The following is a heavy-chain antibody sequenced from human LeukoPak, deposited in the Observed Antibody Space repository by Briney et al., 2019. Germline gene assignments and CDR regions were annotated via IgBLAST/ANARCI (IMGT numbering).Heavy chain of an antibody. V-gene: IGHV1-18*01. CDR1: GYAFIRYP. CDR2: ISTYNGDT. CDR3: ARERDTVLAPYFDY. D-gene: IGHD3-3*01. J-gene: IGHJ4*02. Sequence: ASVKVSCKASGYAFIRYPIIWVRQAPGQGLEWMGWISTYNGDTTYAQKFQDRVSMTTDTSTGTVSMELRSLRSDDTEVYDCARERDTVLAPYFDYWGQGTLVTVSP.